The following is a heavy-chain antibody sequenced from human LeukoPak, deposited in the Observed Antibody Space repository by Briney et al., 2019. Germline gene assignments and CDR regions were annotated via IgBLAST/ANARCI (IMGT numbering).Heavy chain of an antibody. J-gene: IGHJ5*02. CDR2: PGDSDT. Sequence: PGDSDTRYSPSFQGQVTISADKSISTAYLQWSSLKASDTAIYYCARHPSQYTYGRNWFDPWGQGTLVTVSS. V-gene: IGHV5-51*01. D-gene: IGHD5-18*01. CDR3: ARHPSQYTYGRNWFDP.